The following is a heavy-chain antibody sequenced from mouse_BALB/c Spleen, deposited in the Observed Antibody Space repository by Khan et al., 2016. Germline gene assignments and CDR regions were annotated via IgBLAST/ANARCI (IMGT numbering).Heavy chain of an antibody. CDR2: ISNGGDNT. Sequence: EVELVESGGGLVQPGGTLKLSCATSGFTFSDYYMHWVRQTPEKRLEWVAYISNGGDNTYYPDTVKGRFTISRDNAKNILYLQISRLKSEDTAMYYCARHLRNYCGSCYFDVWGQGTTVTVSS. J-gene: IGHJ1*01. CDR1: GFTFSDYY. V-gene: IGHV5-12*02. D-gene: IGHD2-1*01. CDR3: ARHLRNYCGSCYFDV.